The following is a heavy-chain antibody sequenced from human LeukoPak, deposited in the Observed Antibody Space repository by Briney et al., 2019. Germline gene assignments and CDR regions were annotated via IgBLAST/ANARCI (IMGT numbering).Heavy chain of an antibody. J-gene: IGHJ4*02. V-gene: IGHV3-74*01. CDR2: VTGETNT. CDR3: ATTVQATGQSFY. Sequence: PGGSPRLSCAASGVTPFSHYWIHWVRQAPGKGLEWISHVTGETNTRYADSVKGRFTISRDNAKNTVYLQMNGLRVEDTAVYYCATTVQATGQSFYWGQGALVTVSP. D-gene: IGHD1-1*01. CDR1: GVTPFSHYW.